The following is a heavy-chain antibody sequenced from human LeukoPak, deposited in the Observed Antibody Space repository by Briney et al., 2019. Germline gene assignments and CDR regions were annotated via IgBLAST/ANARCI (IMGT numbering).Heavy chain of an antibody. V-gene: IGHV4-59*01. CDR2: IYYSGFT. J-gene: IGHJ6*03. Sequence: SETLSLTCTVSGGSISSYYWSWIRQPPGKGLEWIGHIYYSGFTNYNPSLKSRVTMSVDTSKNQFSLKLSSVTAADTAVYYCARYGSSSLRAGYYYYMDVWGKGTTVTVSS. D-gene: IGHD6-6*01. CDR1: GGSISSYY. CDR3: ARYGSSSLRAGYYYYMDV.